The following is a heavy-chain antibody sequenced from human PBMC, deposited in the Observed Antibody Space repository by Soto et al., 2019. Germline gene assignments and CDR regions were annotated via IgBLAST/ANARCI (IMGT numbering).Heavy chain of an antibody. CDR3: ARGYCSGGSCYMFDY. Sequence: SVKVSCKASGGTFSSYAISWVRQAPGQGLEWMGGIIPIFGTANYAQKFQGRVTITADKSTSTAYMELSSLRSEGTAVYYCARGYCSGGSCYMFDYWGQGTLVTVSS. V-gene: IGHV1-69*06. D-gene: IGHD2-15*01. J-gene: IGHJ4*02. CDR1: GGTFSSYA. CDR2: IIPIFGTA.